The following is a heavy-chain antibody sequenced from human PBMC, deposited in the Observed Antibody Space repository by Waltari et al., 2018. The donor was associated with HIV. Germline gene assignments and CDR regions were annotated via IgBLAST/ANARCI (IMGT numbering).Heavy chain of an antibody. Sequence: QVQLQESGPGLVKPSDTLSLTCAVSDFSITSGHYWGWIRQSPGKGLEWIGSVFHSGSTFYKPSFKSRVSISVDTSKNQFSLKLTSVTAADTAVYYCARQPAPDSTWFQIYFDYWGQGTVV. CDR1: DFSITSGHY. D-gene: IGHD6-13*01. CDR3: ARQPAPDSTWFQIYFDY. J-gene: IGHJ4*02. CDR2: VFHSGST. V-gene: IGHV4-38-2*01.